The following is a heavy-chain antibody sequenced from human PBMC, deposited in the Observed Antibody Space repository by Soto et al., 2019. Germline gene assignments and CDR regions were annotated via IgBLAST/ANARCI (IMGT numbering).Heavy chain of an antibody. Sequence: QLQLQESGPGLVKPSETLSLTCTVSGGSIGSSDYYWVWIRQPPGKGLEWIGSIYYTGSTYYIPSLKSRVTISVDTSKTHFSLKLSSVTAADTAVYYCARRVAGRSLDYWGQGTLVTVSX. CDR1: GGSIGSSDYY. CDR3: ARRVAGRSLDY. J-gene: IGHJ4*02. D-gene: IGHD6-19*01. V-gene: IGHV4-39*02. CDR2: IYYTGST.